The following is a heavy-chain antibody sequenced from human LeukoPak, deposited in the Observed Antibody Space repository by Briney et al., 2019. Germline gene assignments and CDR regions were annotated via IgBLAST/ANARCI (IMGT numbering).Heavy chain of an antibody. V-gene: IGHV3-33*01. J-gene: IGHJ4*02. CDR2: IWYDGSNK. D-gene: IGHD3-22*01. Sequence: PGRSLRLSCAASGFTFSSYGMHWVRQAPGKGLEWVAVIWYDGSNKYYADSVKGRFTISRDNSKNTLYLQMNSLRAEDTAVYYCARSYYYDSGHTVDYWGQGTLVTVSS. CDR3: ARSYYYDSGHTVDY. CDR1: GFTFSSYG.